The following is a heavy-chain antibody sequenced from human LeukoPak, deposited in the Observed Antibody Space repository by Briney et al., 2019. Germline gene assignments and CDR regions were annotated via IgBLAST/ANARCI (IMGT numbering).Heavy chain of an antibody. CDR3: ARDRVLQLGYYYYGMDV. CDR1: GGSFSGYY. Sequence: SETLSLTCAVYGGSFSGYYWSWIRQPPGKGPEWIGEINHSGSTNYNPSLKSRVTISVDTSKNQFSLKLSSVTAADTAVYYCARDRVLQLGYYYYGMDVWGQGTTVTVSS. J-gene: IGHJ6*02. CDR2: INHSGST. D-gene: IGHD1-1*01. V-gene: IGHV4-34*01.